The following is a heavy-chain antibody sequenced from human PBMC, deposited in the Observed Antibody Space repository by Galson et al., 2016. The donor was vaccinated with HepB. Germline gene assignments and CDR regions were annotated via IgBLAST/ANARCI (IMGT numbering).Heavy chain of an antibody. V-gene: IGHV5-51*01. CDR3: ARQAGYCTGGRCFWDY. CDR2: VYPGDSDT. D-gene: IGHD2-8*02. J-gene: IGHJ4*02. Sequence: QSGAEVKKPGESLKISCKGSEYGFSNYWIGWVRQMPGKGLEWMASVYPGDSDTRYSPSFQGQVTISADKTSTTAVLQWSSLKASDTAMYYWARQAGYCTGGRCFWDYWGRGTLVTVSS. CDR1: EYGFSNYW.